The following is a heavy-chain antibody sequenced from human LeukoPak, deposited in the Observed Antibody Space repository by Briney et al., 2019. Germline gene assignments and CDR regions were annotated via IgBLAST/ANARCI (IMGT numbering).Heavy chain of an antibody. Sequence: GGSLRLSCAASGFTFSSYGMHWVRQASGKGLEWVAFIRYDGSNKYYADSVKGRFTISRDNSKNTLYLQMNSLRAEDTAVYYCAREGPNYFDYWGQGTLVTVAS. CDR1: GFTFSSYG. J-gene: IGHJ4*02. CDR3: AREGPNYFDY. V-gene: IGHV3-30*02. CDR2: IRYDGSNK.